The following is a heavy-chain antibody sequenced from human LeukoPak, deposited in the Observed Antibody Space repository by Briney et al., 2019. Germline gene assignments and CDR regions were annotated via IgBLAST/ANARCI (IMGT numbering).Heavy chain of an antibody. J-gene: IGHJ4*02. V-gene: IGHV3-23*01. CDR1: GFTFSSYA. D-gene: IGHD3-10*01. CDR2: ISGSGGST. Sequence: PGGSLRLSCAASGFTFSSYAMSWVRQAPGKGLEWVSPISGSGGSTYYADSVKGRFTISRDNSKNTLYLQMNSLRAEDTAVYYCAKDPTTYGSGSPYYWGQGTLVTVSS. CDR3: AKDPTTYGSGSPYY.